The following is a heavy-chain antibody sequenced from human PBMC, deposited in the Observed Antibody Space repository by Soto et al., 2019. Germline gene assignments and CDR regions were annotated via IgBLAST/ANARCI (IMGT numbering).Heavy chain of an antibody. J-gene: IGHJ5*02. CDR3: VKDLRPNRGWFGP. CDR1: GFNFYNYA. V-gene: IGHV3-23*01. D-gene: IGHD3-3*01. CDR2: ISGDGTRT. Sequence: GGSLSLSCAASGFNFYNYAMTWVRQAPGKGLEWVSGISGDGTRTYYGDSVKGRFTISRDNSKNTVSLQMNSLRAEDTALYYCVKDLRPNRGWFGPWGQGTRVTVSS.